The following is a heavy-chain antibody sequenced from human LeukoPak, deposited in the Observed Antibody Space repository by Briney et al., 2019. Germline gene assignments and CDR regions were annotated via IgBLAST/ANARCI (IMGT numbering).Heavy chain of an antibody. D-gene: IGHD3-3*01. V-gene: IGHV3-30*02. J-gene: IGHJ4*02. CDR2: IQFDGSNK. CDR1: GFIFSNYG. CDR3: AKENDFWSGPEG. Sequence: PGGSLRLSCVTSGFIFSNYGMHWVRQAPGKGLEWLTFIQFDGSNKLYADSVKGRSTVSRDTSKNTVYLQMTSLRVEDTAVYYCAKENDFWSGPEGWGQGTLVTVSS.